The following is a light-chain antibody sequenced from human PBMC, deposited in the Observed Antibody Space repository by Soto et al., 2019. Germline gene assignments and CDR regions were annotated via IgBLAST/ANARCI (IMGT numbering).Light chain of an antibody. Sequence: DIQMTQSPSTLSASVGDRVTITCRASQSISSWLAWYQQKPGEAPKLLIYDASSLESGVPSRFSGSGSGSEFTLTISTLQPDDFATYFSQQFVTFGQGTNVDIK. CDR3: QQFVT. CDR1: QSISSW. CDR2: DAS. V-gene: IGKV1-5*01. J-gene: IGKJ1*01.